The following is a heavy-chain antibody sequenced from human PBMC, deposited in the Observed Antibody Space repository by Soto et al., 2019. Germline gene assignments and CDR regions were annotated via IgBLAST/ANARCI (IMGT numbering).Heavy chain of an antibody. Sequence: QVQLVQSGAEVKKPGSSVKVSCKASGGTFSSYAISWVREATGQGLEWMGGIIPIFGTANYAQKFQGRVTITADESTSTAYMELSSLRSEDTAVYYCARLYCSGDICYYHGMDVWGQSCTVTVS. CDR1: GGTFSSYA. J-gene: IGHJ6*02. CDR2: IIPIFGTA. CDR3: ARLYCSGDICYYHGMDV. D-gene: IGHD2-15*01. V-gene: IGHV1-69*12.